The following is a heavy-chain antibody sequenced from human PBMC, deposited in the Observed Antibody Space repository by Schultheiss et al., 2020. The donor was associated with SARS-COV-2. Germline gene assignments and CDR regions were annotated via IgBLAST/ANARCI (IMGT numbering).Heavy chain of an antibody. CDR2: ISYDGSNK. Sequence: GGSLRLSCAASGFTFSSYDMHWVRQATGKGLEWVAVISYDGSNKYYADSVKGRFTISRDNSKNTLYLQMNSLRAEDTAVYYCARDDALQIGYCSGGSCYGIDYWGQGTLVTVSS. D-gene: IGHD2-15*01. V-gene: IGHV3-30*03. CDR3: ARDDALQIGYCSGGSCYGIDY. J-gene: IGHJ4*02. CDR1: GFTFSSYD.